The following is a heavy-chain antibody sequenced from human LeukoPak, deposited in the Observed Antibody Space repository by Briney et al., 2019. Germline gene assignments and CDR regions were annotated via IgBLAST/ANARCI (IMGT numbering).Heavy chain of an antibody. D-gene: IGHD4/OR15-4a*01. J-gene: IGHJ4*02. Sequence: SVKVSCKASGGTFSSYAISWVRQAPGQGLEWVGRIIPIFGTANYAQKFQGRVTITTDESTSTAYMELSSLRSEDTAVYYCARGAMVADFDYWGQGTLVTVSS. CDR1: GGTFSSYA. CDR2: IIPIFGTA. V-gene: IGHV1-69*05. CDR3: ARGAMVADFDY.